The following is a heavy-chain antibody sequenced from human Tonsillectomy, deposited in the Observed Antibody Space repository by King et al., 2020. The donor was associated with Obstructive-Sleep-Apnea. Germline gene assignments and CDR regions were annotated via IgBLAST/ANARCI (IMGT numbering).Heavy chain of an antibody. J-gene: IGHJ4*02. Sequence: VQLVESGGGVFRPGGSLGPPGPPPDFPLISNPMPWVRQPPGKGLGGGAVLSMVGGIKYYAISVKGRFTISRDNSKNTLYLQMNSLRAEDTAVYYCARDSPLFCWGGSCYSDYWGQGTLVTVSS. D-gene: IGHD2-15*01. CDR1: DFPLISNP. CDR2: LSMVGGIK. V-gene: IGHV3-30*04. CDR3: ARDSPLFCWGGSCYSDY.